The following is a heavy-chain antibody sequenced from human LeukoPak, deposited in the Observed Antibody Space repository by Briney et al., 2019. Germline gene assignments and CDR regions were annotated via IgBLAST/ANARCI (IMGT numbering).Heavy chain of an antibody. D-gene: IGHD1-26*01. CDR3: ARAPKFRLVGVPKGPFDP. CDR1: GFRFNTYW. J-gene: IGHJ5*02. V-gene: IGHV3-7*03. Sequence: GGSLRLSCAASGFRFNTYWMSWVRQAPGKGLEWVANIKQDGNEKYYADSVKGRFTISRDNAKNSLYLQMNSLRAEDTAVYYCARAPKFRLVGVPKGPFDPWGQGTLVTVSS. CDR2: IKQDGNEK.